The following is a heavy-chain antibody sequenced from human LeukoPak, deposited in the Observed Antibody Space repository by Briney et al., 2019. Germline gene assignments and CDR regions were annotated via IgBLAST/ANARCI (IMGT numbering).Heavy chain of an antibody. CDR2: INTDGRST. CDR3: ARGGFNYGVFDY. CDR1: GFTFSSHW. Sequence: GGSLRLSCAASGFTFSSHWVHWVRQAPGKGLAWVSRINTDGRSTSYADSVKGRFTISRDNAKNTLYLQMNSLRVEDTAVYYCARGGFNYGVFDYWGQGTLVTVSS. V-gene: IGHV3-74*01. D-gene: IGHD5-18*01. J-gene: IGHJ4*02.